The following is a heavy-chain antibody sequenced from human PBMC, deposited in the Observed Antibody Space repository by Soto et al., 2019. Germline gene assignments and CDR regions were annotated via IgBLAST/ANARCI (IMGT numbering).Heavy chain of an antibody. CDR1: GGTFSSYT. J-gene: IGHJ5*02. Sequence: SVKVSCKASGGTFSSYTISWVRQAPGQGLEWMGRIIPILGIANYAQKFQGRVTITADKSTSTAYMELSSLRSEDTAVYYCAREGNWNYEGDTWFDPWGQGTLVTVSS. D-gene: IGHD1-7*01. CDR2: IIPILGIA. CDR3: AREGNWNYEGDTWFDP. V-gene: IGHV1-69*04.